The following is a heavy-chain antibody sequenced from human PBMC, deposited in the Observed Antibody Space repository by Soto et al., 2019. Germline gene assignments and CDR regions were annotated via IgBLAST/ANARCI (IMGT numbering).Heavy chain of an antibody. V-gene: IGHV4-31*03. J-gene: IGHJ4*02. CDR3: ARGRGSYTPYYFDY. CDR1: GGSISRGGYY. D-gene: IGHD1-26*01. CDR2: IYYSGST. Sequence: TSETLSLTCTVSGGSISRGGYYWSWIRQHPGKGLEWIGYIYYSGSTYYNPSLKSRVTISVDTSKNQFSLKLSSVTAADTAVYYCARGRGSYTPYYFDYWGQGTLVTVSS.